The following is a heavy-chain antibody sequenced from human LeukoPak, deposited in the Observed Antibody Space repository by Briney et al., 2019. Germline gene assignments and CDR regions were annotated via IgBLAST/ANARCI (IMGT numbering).Heavy chain of an antibody. V-gene: IGHV4-34*01. CDR2: IDHSGST. J-gene: IGHJ6*04. CDR1: GGSFSGYY. Sequence: PSETLSLTCAVYGGSFSGYYWSWIRHPPGRGLEWMAEIDHSGSTHYNPSLKSRVIISVDMSQHQVSLRLNSLTAADTAVYYCARGYTYYGSGSPPGDVWGNGASVIVSS. D-gene: IGHD3-10*01. CDR3: ARGYTYYGSGSPPGDV.